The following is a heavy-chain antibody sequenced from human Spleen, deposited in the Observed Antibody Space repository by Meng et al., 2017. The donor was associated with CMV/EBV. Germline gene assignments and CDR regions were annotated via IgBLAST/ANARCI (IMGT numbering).Heavy chain of an antibody. CDR1: GFTFNTYA. CDR3: AKAFSGYSRFDY. Sequence: GESLKISCAASGFTFNTYAMHWVRQAPGRGLEWVTMIRVDGSRKYYADSVKGRFTISRDNSKNTLYLQMNSLRVEDTALYYCAKAFSGYSRFDYWGQGALVT. J-gene: IGHJ4*02. CDR2: IRVDGSRK. V-gene: IGHV3-30*02. D-gene: IGHD2-15*01.